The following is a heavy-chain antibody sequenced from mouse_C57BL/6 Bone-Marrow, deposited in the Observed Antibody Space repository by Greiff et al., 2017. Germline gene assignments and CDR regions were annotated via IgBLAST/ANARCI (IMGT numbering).Heavy chain of an antibody. D-gene: IGHD1-1*01. CDR2: IDPEDGET. CDR1: GFNINDYY. J-gene: IGHJ1*03. V-gene: IGHV14-2*01. CDR3: ARCYYGSSYGDWYFEV. Sequence: VQLQQSGAELVKPGASVKLSCTASGFNINDYYMHWVKQRPEQGLEWIGRIDPEDGETKYAPKFKGKATITADTSSNTAYLQLSSLTSEDTAVXYCARCYYGSSYGDWYFEVWGTGATVTAAS.